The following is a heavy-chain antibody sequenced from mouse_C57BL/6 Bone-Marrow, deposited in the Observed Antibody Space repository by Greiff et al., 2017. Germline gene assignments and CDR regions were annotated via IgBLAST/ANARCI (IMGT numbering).Heavy chain of an antibody. CDR2: IYPRSGNT. D-gene: IGHD2-10*02. V-gene: IGHV1-81*01. CDR3: AREGYGNYVDYAMDY. J-gene: IGHJ4*01. Sequence: VQLQQSGAELARPGPSVKLSCKASGFTFTSYGISWVKQRTGQGLEWIGEIYPRSGNTYYNEKFKGKATLTADKSSSTAYMELRSLTSEDSAVYFCAREGYGNYVDYAMDYWGQGTSVTVSS. CDR1: GFTFTSYG.